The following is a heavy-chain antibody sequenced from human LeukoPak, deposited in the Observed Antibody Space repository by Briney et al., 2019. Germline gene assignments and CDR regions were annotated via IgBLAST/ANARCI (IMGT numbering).Heavy chain of an antibody. V-gene: IGHV3-7*01. Sequence: GGSLRLSCAASGFTLSTYWMSWVRQAPGKGLEWLANIKQDGSEKYYVDSVKGRFTISRDNAKNSLYLQMNSLRAEDTAVYYCAREDYGTLGYWGQGTLVTVSS. J-gene: IGHJ4*02. CDR3: AREDYGTLGY. CDR2: IKQDGSEK. D-gene: IGHD4-17*01. CDR1: GFTLSTYW.